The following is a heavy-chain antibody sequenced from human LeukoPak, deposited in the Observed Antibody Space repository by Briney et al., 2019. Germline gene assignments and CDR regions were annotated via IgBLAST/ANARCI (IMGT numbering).Heavy chain of an antibody. CDR3: ATSLPYGYYDSGGSNWFDP. CDR2: IIPIFGPA. V-gene: IGHV1-69*13. Sequence: SVKVSCKASGGTFSRSAISWVRQAPGQGLEWMGGIIPIFGPADYAQKFQGRVTITADESTSTAYLELSSLRSEDTAVYYCATSLPYGYYDSGGSNWFDPWGQGTLVAVSS. D-gene: IGHD3-22*01. J-gene: IGHJ5*02. CDR1: GGTFSRSA.